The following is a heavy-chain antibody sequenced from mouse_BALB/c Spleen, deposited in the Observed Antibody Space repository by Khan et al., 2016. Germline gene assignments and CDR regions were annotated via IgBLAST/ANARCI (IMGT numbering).Heavy chain of an antibody. J-gene: IGHJ4*01. V-gene: IGHV1-7*01. D-gene: IGHD2-1*01. CDR2: INPSTGYT. CDR3: AIYYGNYYAMDY. CDR1: GYTFTSYW. Sequence: QVQLKAAGAELAKPGASVKMSCKASGYTFTSYWMHWVKQRPGQGLEWIGYINPSTGYTEYNQKFKDKATLTADKSSSTAYMQLSSLTSEDSAVYYCAIYYGNYYAMDYWGQGTSVTVSS.